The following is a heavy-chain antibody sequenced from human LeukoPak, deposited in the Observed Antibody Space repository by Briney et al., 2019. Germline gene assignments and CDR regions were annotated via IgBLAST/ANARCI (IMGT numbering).Heavy chain of an antibody. Sequence: PGGSLRLSCEASGFNVNNYYMNWVRQAPGKGLEWVSVIYGGGTTYYSDAVKGRFKISRHNSKNTLYLQMNSLRPEDTAVYYCARDPEVAAGQGVFDYWGQGTLVTVSS. CDR2: IYGGGTT. CDR3: ARDPEVAAGQGVFDY. CDR1: GFNVNNYY. V-gene: IGHV3-53*04. D-gene: IGHD6-13*01. J-gene: IGHJ4*02.